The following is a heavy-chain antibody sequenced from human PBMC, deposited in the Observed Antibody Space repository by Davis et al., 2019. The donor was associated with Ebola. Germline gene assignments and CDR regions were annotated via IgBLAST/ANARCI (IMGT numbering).Heavy chain of an antibody. J-gene: IGHJ4*02. CDR1: GGSISSYY. Sequence: SETLSLTCTVSGGSISSYYWSWIRQPPGKGLEWIGYIYYSGSTNYNPSLKSRVTISVDTSNNQFSLKLSSVTAADTAVYYCARDTVDNRNYYQDFDYWGQGSLVTVSS. CDR3: ARDTVDNRNYYQDFDY. CDR2: IYYSGST. D-gene: IGHD4-11*01. V-gene: IGHV4-59*01.